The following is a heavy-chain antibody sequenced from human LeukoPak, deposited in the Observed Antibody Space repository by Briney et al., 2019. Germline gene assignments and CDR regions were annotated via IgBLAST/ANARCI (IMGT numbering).Heavy chain of an antibody. CDR2: ISAYNGNT. CDR1: GYTFTTYG. Sequence: GASVKVSCKASGYTFTTYGISWVRQAPGQGPEWMGWISAYNGNTNYAQKLQGRVTMTTDTSTSTAYMELRSLRSDDTAVYYCARVDYYDSSGYYFKYYFDYWGQGTLVTVSS. CDR3: ARVDYYDSSGYYFKYYFDY. V-gene: IGHV1-18*01. J-gene: IGHJ4*02. D-gene: IGHD3-22*01.